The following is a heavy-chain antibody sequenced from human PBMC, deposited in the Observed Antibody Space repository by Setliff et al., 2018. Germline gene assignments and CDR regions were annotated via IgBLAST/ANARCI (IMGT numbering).Heavy chain of an antibody. J-gene: IGHJ6*03. CDR3: ARELGGYNSHYYYYMDV. CDR1: GFSFGSYW. CDR2: INTDVTIT. V-gene: IGHV3-74*03. Sequence: PGESLKISCAASGFSFGSYWMHWVRQAPGKGLVWVARINTDVTITTYADSVKGRFTISRDNAKSTMYLQMNSLRAEDTAVYFCARELGGYNSHYYYYMDVWGKGTTVTVSS. D-gene: IGHD5-12*01.